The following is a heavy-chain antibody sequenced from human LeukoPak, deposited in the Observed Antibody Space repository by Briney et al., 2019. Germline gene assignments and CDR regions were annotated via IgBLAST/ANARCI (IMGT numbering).Heavy chain of an antibody. D-gene: IGHD1-1*01. CDR3: ARGWNSYHYYYMDV. CDR1: GGTFSSYA. V-gene: IGHV1-69*13. Sequence: VASVKVSCKASGGTFSSYAISWVRQAPGQGLEWMGGIIPIFGTANYAQKFQGRVTITADESTSTAYMELSSLRSEDTAVYYCARGWNSYHYYYMDVWGKGTTVTVSS. CDR2: IIPIFGTA. J-gene: IGHJ6*03.